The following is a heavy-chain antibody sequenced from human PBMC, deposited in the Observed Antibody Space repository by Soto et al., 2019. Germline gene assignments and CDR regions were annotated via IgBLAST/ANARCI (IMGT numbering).Heavy chain of an antibody. D-gene: IGHD3-22*01. Sequence: SCNASVGTFGSDAITWVRQAPGQGLEWVGRIIPIFGTTNYAQNLQGRVTISADKSTLTSYMELHSLTSDDTALYYCARDRTDSGYYKNWLERWGQGTQVTVSS. J-gene: IGHJ5*02. CDR3: ARDRTDSGYYKNWLER. V-gene: IGHV1-69*06. CDR2: IIPIFGTT. CDR1: VGTFGSDA.